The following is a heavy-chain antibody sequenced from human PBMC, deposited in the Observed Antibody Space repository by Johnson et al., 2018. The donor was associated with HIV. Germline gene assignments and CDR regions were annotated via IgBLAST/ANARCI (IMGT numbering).Heavy chain of an antibody. CDR2: ISNDGRNK. V-gene: IGHV3-30*03. J-gene: IGHJ3*02. CDR3: ARDDGGGGDAFDI. D-gene: IGHD2-15*01. Sequence: QMLLVESGGGVVQPGRSLRLSCAASGFTFSSYGMHWVRQAPGKGLEWVAVISNDGRNKDYADSVKGRFTISRDNSKNTLYLQMNSLRAEDTAVYYCARDDGGGGDAFDIWGQGTMVTVSS. CDR1: GFTFSSYG.